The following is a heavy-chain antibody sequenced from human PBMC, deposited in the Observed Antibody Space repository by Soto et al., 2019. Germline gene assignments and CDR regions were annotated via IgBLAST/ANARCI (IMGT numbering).Heavy chain of an antibody. Sequence: QVQLVQSGAEAGKPGSSVKVSCRASGGIFSSFTISWVRQAPGQGLEWLGGIIPIFDTPTYAQKFQGRVTITADKSTNPVYMERSRLRSEDTAVYYCATHGATTMARGAMKHYYYVMDVWGQGTTVTVAS. CDR1: GGIFSSFT. D-gene: IGHD3-10*01. J-gene: IGHJ6*02. CDR3: ATHGATTMARGAMKHYYYVMDV. CDR2: IIPIFDTP. V-gene: IGHV1-69*06.